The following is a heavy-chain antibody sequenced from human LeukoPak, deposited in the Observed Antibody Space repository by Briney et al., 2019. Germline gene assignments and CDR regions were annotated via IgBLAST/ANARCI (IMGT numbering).Heavy chain of an antibody. CDR2: IYSGGST. J-gene: IGHJ4*02. CDR1: GFTVSSNY. D-gene: IGHD6-13*01. CDR3: ARGSTAAAGTDY. V-gene: IGHV3-53*01. Sequence: GGSLRLSCAASGFTVSSNYMSWVRQAPGKGLEWVSVIYSGGSTYYADSVKGRFTISRDNSKNTLYLQMNSLRAEDTAVYYCARGSTAAAGTDYWGQGTLVAVSS.